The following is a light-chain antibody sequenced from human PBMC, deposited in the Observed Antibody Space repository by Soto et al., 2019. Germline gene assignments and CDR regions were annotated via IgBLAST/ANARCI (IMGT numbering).Light chain of an antibody. CDR2: DAS. J-gene: IGKJ3*01. CDR1: QSVSSY. Sequence: EIVLTQSPATLSLSPGERATLSCRASQSVSSYLAWYQQKPGQAPRLLIYDASNRATGIPARFSGSGSGADFTLTISRLEPEDSAAYYCQQYGISPFTFGPGTKVDIK. V-gene: IGKV3-11*01. CDR3: QQYGISPFT.